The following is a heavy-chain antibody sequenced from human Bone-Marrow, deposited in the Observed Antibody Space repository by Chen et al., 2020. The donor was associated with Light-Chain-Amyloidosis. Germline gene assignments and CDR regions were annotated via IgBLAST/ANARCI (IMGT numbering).Heavy chain of an antibody. CDR2: ISVTGSYT. CDR3: ARVGERWLQSGTFDY. CDR1: GFSFGTSS. J-gene: IGHJ4*02. V-gene: IGHV3-21*01. D-gene: IGHD3-16*01. Sequence: ESGGGLVKPGGSLRISCEASGFSFGTSSMAWVRQAPGKGLEWVSSISVTGSYTHYADSVKGRFTISRDNAKNSLYLQMNSLRVEDTAVYYCARVGERWLQSGTFDYWGQGSLVTVSS.